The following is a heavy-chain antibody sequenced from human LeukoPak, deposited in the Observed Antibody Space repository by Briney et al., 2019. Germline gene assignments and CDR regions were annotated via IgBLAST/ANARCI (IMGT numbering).Heavy chain of an antibody. CDR1: GYTFTGYY. D-gene: IGHD3-3*01. V-gene: IGHV1-2*02. J-gene: IGHJ5*02. CDR3: ARTPYYDFRSGYYSASFDP. CDR2: INPNSGGT. Sequence: ASVKVSCKASGYTFTGYYMHWLRQAPGQGLEWMGWINPNSGGTNYAQKFQGRVTMTRDTSISTAYMELSRLRSDDTAVYYCARTPYYDFRSGYYSASFDPWGQGTLVTVSS.